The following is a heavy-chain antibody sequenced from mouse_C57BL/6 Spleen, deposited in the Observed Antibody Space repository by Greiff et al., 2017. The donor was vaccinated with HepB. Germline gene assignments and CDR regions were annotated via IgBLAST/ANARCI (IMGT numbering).Heavy chain of an antibody. CDR2: INYDGSST. J-gene: IGHJ3*01. CDR1: GFTFSDYY. D-gene: IGHD2-12*01. Sequence: EVQRVESEGGLVQPGSSMKLSCTASGFTFSDYYMAWVRQVPEKGLEWVANINYDGSSTYYLDSLKSRFIISRDNAKNILYLQMSSLKSEDTATYYCARASYDEGFAYWGQGTLVTVSA. V-gene: IGHV5-16*01. CDR3: ARASYDEGFAY.